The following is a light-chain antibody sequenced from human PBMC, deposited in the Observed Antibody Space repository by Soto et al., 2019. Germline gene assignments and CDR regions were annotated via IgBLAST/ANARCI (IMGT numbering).Light chain of an antibody. CDR3: QQYDDLPPT. CDR2: DAS. CDR1: QHISTY. J-gene: IGKJ3*01. Sequence: DIQMTQSPSSLSASVGDRVTITCQASQHISTYLNWFQQKPGKAPELLIYDASNLVPGVPSRFSGSGSGTGFTFHILSRQPEDIAHYSCQQYDDLPPTFGPGTKVDIK. V-gene: IGKV1-33*01.